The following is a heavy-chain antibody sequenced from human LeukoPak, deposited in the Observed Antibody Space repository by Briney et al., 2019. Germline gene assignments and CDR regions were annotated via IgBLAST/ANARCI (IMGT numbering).Heavy chain of an antibody. Sequence: PGGSLRLSCVASGFTFSNYVMHWVRQAPGKGLEWVTFIDFDGSNEHYADSVKGRFTISRDNSKSTLYLHMNSLRAEDTAVYSCAKGYYGSGSYGWFDYWGQGTLVTVSS. CDR2: IDFDGSNE. CDR3: AKGYYGSGSYGWFDY. CDR1: GFTFSNYV. V-gene: IGHV3-30*02. D-gene: IGHD3-10*01. J-gene: IGHJ4*02.